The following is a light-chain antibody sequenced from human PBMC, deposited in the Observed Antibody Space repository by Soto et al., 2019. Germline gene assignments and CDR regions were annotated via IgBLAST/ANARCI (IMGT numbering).Light chain of an antibody. CDR2: ENN. J-gene: IGLJ2*01. CDR1: SSNIGNNY. V-gene: IGLV1-51*02. CDR3: GTWDSSLRLV. Sequence: QSVLTQPPSVSAAPGQKVTISCSGSSSNIGNNYVSWYQQLPGTAPKLLIYENNKRPSGIPDRFSGSKSGTSATLGITGLQTGDEADYYCGTWDSSLRLVFGGGTQLNVL.